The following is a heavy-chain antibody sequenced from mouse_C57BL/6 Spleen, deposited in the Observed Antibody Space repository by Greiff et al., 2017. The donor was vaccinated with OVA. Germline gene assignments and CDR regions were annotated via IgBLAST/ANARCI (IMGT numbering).Heavy chain of an antibody. Sequence: QVQLQQSGAELVKPGASVKLSCKASGYTFTEYTIHWVKQRSGQGLEWIGWFYPGSGSIKYNEKFKDKATLTADKSSSTVYMERSRLTPEDSAVYFCARHEIVYYGSREGYFDVWGTGTTVTVSS. V-gene: IGHV1-62-2*01. J-gene: IGHJ1*03. CDR2: FYPGSGSI. CDR1: GYTFTEYT. CDR3: ARHEIVYYGSREGYFDV. D-gene: IGHD1-1*01.